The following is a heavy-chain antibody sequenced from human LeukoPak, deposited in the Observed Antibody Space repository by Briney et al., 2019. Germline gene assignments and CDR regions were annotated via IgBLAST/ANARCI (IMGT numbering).Heavy chain of an antibody. D-gene: IGHD3-10*01. CDR2: ISSSGSTI. Sequence: GGSLRLSCAASGFTFSSYEMNWVRQAPGKGLEWVSYISSSGSTISYADSVKGRFTISRDSAKNSLYLQMNTLRAEDTAVYYCARVHPYYYGSGSYLMGYYYFGMDVWGQGTTVTVSS. CDR3: ARVHPYYYGSGSYLMGYYYFGMDV. V-gene: IGHV3-48*03. J-gene: IGHJ6*02. CDR1: GFTFSSYE.